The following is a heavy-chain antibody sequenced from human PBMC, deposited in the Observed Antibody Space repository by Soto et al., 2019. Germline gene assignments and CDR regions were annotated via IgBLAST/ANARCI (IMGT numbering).Heavy chain of an antibody. CDR1: GGSISSYY. CDR3: ARVGYYGSGTVRPNYYYYMDV. J-gene: IGHJ6*03. CDR2: IYYSGST. Sequence: PSETRSLTCTVPGGSISSYYWNWIRQPPGKGLEWIGYIYYSGSTNYNPSLKSRVTISVDTSKNQFSLKLSSVTAADTAVYYCARVGYYGSGTVRPNYYYYMDVWGKGTTVTVSS. V-gene: IGHV4-59*01. D-gene: IGHD3-10*01.